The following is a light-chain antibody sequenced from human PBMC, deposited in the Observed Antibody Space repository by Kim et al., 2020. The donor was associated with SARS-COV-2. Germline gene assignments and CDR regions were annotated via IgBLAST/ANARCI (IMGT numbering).Light chain of an antibody. V-gene: IGLV2-23*02. Sequence: QSITISCTGTSRDIGNDHLVSGSQQRPGKAPKLIIFEVSRRPSGVSNRFSGSKSGDTASLTISGLQAEDESDYYCCSYAGSSTFVVFGGGTQLTVL. CDR3: CSYAGSSTFVV. CDR2: EVS. CDR1: SRDIGNDHL. J-gene: IGLJ2*01.